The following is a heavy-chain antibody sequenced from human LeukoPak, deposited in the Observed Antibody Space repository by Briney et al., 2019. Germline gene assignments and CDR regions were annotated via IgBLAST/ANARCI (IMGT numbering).Heavy chain of an antibody. V-gene: IGHV3-23*01. CDR3: AKWGDYDVLTGYYVSDY. J-gene: IGHJ4*02. CDR1: GFIFSNYA. CDR2: ITSNGGST. Sequence: GASLRLSCAASGFIFSNYAMSWVRQAPGKGLEWVSAITSNGGSTYYADSVKGRFTISRDNSKNTLYLQMNSLRAEDTAVYYCAKWGDYDVLTGYYVSDYWGQGTLVTVSS. D-gene: IGHD3-9*01.